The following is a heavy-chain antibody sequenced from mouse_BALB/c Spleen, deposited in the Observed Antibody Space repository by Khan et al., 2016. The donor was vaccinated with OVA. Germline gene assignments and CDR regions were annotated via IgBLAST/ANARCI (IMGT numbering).Heavy chain of an antibody. CDR1: GFTFSTYG. CDR2: VSTGGSYT. D-gene: IGHD1-1*01. V-gene: IGHV5-6*01. J-gene: IGHJ3*01. Sequence: EVQLQESGGDLVKPGGSLKLSCAASGFTFSTYGMSWVRQTPDKRLEWVATVSTGGSYTYYPDSVTGRFTLSRDNAQNTLYLQMSGLKSEDTAMFYCTRLAYYYDSEGFAYWGQGTLVTVSA. CDR3: TRLAYYYDSEGFAY.